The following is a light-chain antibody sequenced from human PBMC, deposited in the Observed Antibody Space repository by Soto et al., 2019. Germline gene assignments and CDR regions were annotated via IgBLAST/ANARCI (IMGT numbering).Light chain of an antibody. J-gene: IGKJ1*01. Sequence: EIVLTQSPGTLSLSPGERATLSCRASQSVTSNYLAWYQQKPGQAPRRLIFGASIRDAGIPARFSGSGSGTDFTLNISRLESEDFAVYYCQQYGSSPGTFGQGTKVDIK. CDR3: QQYGSSPGT. CDR1: QSVTSNY. V-gene: IGKV3-20*01. CDR2: GAS.